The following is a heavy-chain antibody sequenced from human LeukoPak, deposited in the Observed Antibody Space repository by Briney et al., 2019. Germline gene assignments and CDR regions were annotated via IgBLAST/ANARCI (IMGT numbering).Heavy chain of an antibody. V-gene: IGHV4-39*01. Sequence: SETLSLTCTVSGGSISSSSYYWGWIRQPPGKGLEWIGSIYYSGSTYYNPSLKSRVTISVDTSKNQFSLKLSSVTAADTAVYYCARVRLKVGATDYFDYWGQGTLVTVSS. CDR1: GGSISSSSYY. D-gene: IGHD1-26*01. CDR3: ARVRLKVGATDYFDY. J-gene: IGHJ4*02. CDR2: IYYSGST.